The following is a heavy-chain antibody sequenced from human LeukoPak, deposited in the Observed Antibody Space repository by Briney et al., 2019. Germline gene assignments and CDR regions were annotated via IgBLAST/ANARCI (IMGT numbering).Heavy chain of an antibody. CDR1: GFTVSNHY. CDR3: ARDGAAAATGTWA. Sequence: PGGSLRLSCAASGFTVSNHYMNWVRQAPGKGLEWVSLIYSGGSTYYADSVKGRFTISGDNSKNTLYLQMNSLRAEDTAVYYCARDGAAAATGTWARGQGTLVTVSS. V-gene: IGHV3-53*01. D-gene: IGHD6-13*01. J-gene: IGHJ4*02. CDR2: IYSGGST.